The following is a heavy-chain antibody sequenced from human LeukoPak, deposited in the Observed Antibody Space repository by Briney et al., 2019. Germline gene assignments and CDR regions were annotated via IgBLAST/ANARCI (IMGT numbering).Heavy chain of an antibody. CDR3: ARLSTLVAARSHFDY. CDR2: IYYSGGT. D-gene: IGHD2-15*01. Sequence: SETLSLTCTVSGGSISSNYWSWIRQPPGKGLEWIGYIYYSGGTNYNPSLKSRVTISLDTPRNHFSLKLSSVTAADTAMYYCARLSTLVAARSHFDYWGQGTLVTVSS. V-gene: IGHV4-59*08. J-gene: IGHJ4*02. CDR1: GGSISSNY.